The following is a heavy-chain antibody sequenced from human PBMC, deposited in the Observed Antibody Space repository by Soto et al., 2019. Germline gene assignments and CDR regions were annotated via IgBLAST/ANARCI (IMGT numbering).Heavy chain of an antibody. CDR2: IYYNGNT. CDR3: ARLAYTSGFTFDY. J-gene: IGHJ4*02. Sequence: PSETLSLTCTVSGGSISSDYWTWIRQPPGERLEWIGYIYYNGNTNYNSSLKSRVTISTDTSKNQFSLKLNSVTAADTAVYFCARLAYTSGFTFDYWGRGTLVTVSS. D-gene: IGHD5-18*01. CDR1: GGSISSDY. V-gene: IGHV4-59*01.